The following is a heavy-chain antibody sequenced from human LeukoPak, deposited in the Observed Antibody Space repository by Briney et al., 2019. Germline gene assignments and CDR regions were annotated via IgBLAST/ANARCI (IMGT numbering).Heavy chain of an antibody. CDR3: ARDLVVPAATE. J-gene: IGHJ4*02. CDR2: IHQSGDT. CDR1: GDSITTGGYY. Sequence: SQTLSLTCTVSGDSITTGGYYWSWIRQPPGKGLEWMGYIHQSGDTYSNPSLRSRVTISADRSNNQFSLRVSSVTAADTAVYYCARDLVVPAATEWGQGTLVTVSS. D-gene: IGHD2-2*01. V-gene: IGHV4-30-2*01.